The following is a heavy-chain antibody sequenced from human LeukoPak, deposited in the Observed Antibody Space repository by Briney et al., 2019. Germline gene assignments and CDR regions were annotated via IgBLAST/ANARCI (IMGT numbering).Heavy chain of an antibody. Sequence: SETLSLTCTVSGGSISTYYWSWIRQPPGKGLEWIGYIYYDGSTNYNPSLESRVTISVDTSKNQFSLKLRFVIAADTAMYYCAGGPRSSWSRGVDVWGPGPRSPSP. CDR1: GGSISTYY. D-gene: IGHD6-13*01. V-gene: IGHV4-59*01. CDR2: IYYDGST. J-gene: IGHJ6*02. CDR3: AGGPRSSWSRGVDV.